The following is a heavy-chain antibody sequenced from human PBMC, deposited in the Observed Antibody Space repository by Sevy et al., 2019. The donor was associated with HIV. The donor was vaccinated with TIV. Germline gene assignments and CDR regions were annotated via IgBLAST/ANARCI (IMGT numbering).Heavy chain of an antibody. V-gene: IGHV1-18*01. CDR3: ARKRNSRESSDF. J-gene: IGHJ5*01. D-gene: IGHD3-10*01. CDR1: GYTFTTYG. Sequence: ASVKVSCKTSGYTFTTYGINWVRQAPGQGLEWMGWMNTYNGNTIYAQNLHGRVTMTRDTSTSTAYVELRSLISDDTAVYYCARKRNSRESSDFWGHGTLVTVSS. CDR2: MNTYNGNT.